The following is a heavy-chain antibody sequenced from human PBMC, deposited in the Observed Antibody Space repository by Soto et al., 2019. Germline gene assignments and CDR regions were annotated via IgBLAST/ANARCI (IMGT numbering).Heavy chain of an antibody. Sequence: GGSLRLSCAASGFTFSDSWMGWVRQAPGRGLEWVANIKQDGSQTPYAASVRGRFTISRDNAKNSLYLQMNSLRAEDTAFYYCAKDTGPNWGQGTLVTVSS. CDR3: AKDTGPN. V-gene: IGHV3-7*03. J-gene: IGHJ4*02. CDR1: GFTFSDSW. CDR2: IKQDGSQT.